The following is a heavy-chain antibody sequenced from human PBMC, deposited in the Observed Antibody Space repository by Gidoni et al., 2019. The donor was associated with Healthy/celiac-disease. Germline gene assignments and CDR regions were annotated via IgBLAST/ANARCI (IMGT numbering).Heavy chain of an antibody. CDR3: ARDMGGVGALAFDY. CDR2: IWYDGSNK. D-gene: IGHD2-15*01. V-gene: IGHV3-33*01. J-gene: IGHJ4*02. Sequence: QVQLVESGGGVVQPGRSLRLSCAASGFTFSSYGMHWVRQAPGKGLEWVAVIWYDGSNKYYADSVKGRFTISRDNSKNTLYLQMNSLRAEDTAVYYCARDMGGVGALAFDYWGQGTLVTVSS. CDR1: GFTFSSYG.